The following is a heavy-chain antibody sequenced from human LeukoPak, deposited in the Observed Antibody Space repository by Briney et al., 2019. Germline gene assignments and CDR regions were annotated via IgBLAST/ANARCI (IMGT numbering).Heavy chain of an antibody. J-gene: IGHJ3*02. CDR2: IYYSGSP. V-gene: IGHV4-59*08. D-gene: IGHD4-17*01. CDR3: ARGTVTTSMKAFDI. Sequence: SETLSLTCTVSGSTISSYYWSWIRQPPGKGLEWIGYIYYSGSPNYNPSLKSRVTISVDTSKKQSSLKLSSVTAADTAVYYCARGTVTTSMKAFDIWGQGTMVTVSS. CDR1: GSTISSYY.